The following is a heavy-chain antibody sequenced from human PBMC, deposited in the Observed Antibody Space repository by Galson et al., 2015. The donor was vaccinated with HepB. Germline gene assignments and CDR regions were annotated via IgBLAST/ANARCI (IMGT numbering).Heavy chain of an antibody. CDR2: IIPIFGTA. Sequence: SVKVSCKASGGTFSSYAISWVRQAPGQGLEWMGGIIPIFGTANYAQKFQGRVTITADKSTSTAYMELSSLRSEDTAVYYCARANCGGDCYPPSAYYYYGMDDWGQGTTVTVSS. CDR3: ARANCGGDCYPPSAYYYYGMDD. J-gene: IGHJ6*02. D-gene: IGHD2-21*02. CDR1: GGTFSSYA. V-gene: IGHV1-69*06.